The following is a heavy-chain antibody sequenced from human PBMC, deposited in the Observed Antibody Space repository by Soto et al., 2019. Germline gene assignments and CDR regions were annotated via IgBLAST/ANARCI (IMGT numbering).Heavy chain of an antibody. Sequence: GGSLRLSWAASGFTFSSYGMHWVRQAPGKGLEWVAVISYDGSNKYYADSVKGRFTISRDNSKNTLYLQMNSLRAEDTAVYYCAKDPGGGLYADSGYYSYGMDVWGQGTTVTVS. J-gene: IGHJ6*02. CDR1: GFTFSSYG. V-gene: IGHV3-30*18. CDR3: AKDPGGGLYADSGYYSYGMDV. CDR2: ISYDGSNK. D-gene: IGHD4-17*01.